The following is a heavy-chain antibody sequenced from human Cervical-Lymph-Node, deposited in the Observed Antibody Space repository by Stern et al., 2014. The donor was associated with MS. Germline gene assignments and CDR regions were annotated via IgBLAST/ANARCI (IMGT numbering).Heavy chain of an antibody. CDR1: GGSIRDYY. D-gene: IGHD3-16*01. CDR2: IYIGGTT. Sequence: VQLVESGPGLVKPSETLSLTCTVSGGSIRDYYWSWIRQPAGKGLEWIGHIYIGGTTNYNPSLKSRVTMSVDTSQNQFSLKLTSVTAADTAMYYCATLNPNVAYWGQGTLVAVSS. CDR3: ATLNPNVAY. V-gene: IGHV4-4*07. J-gene: IGHJ4*02.